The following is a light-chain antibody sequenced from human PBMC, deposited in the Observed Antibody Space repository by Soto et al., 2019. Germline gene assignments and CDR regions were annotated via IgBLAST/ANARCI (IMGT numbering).Light chain of an antibody. CDR1: QDINVY. CDR2: AAS. Sequence: DLQMTQSPSSLSASVGDRVTITCRASQDINVYIAWFQQKPGKAPKSLIYAASTLQSGVPSRFSGRGSRTDFTLTISSLQPEDSGTYYCQQYNYYPWTFGQGTKVEIK. V-gene: IGKV1-16*01. J-gene: IGKJ1*01. CDR3: QQYNYYPWT.